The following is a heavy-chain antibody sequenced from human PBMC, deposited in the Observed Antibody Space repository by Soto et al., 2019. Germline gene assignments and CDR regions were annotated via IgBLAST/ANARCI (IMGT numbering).Heavy chain of an antibody. D-gene: IGHD6-19*01. Sequence: QVQLQESGPGLVKPSETLSLTCTVSGGSVSSGSYYWSWIRQPPGKGLEWIGYIYYSGSTNYNPSLRSRVTISVDTSKNQFSLKLSSVTAADTAVYYCAGGRSGWYYGMDVWGQGTTVTVSS. CDR1: GGSVSSGSYY. CDR3: AGGRSGWYYGMDV. CDR2: IYYSGST. V-gene: IGHV4-61*01. J-gene: IGHJ6*02.